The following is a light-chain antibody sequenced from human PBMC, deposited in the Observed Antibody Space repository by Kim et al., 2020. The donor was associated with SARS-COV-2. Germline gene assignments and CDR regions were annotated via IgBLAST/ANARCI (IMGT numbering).Light chain of an antibody. J-gene: IGLJ3*02. CDR1: SNNCVNQG. Sequence: QTATLTCTGNSNNCVNQGAAWPQPHQRLPPKLLSYRNNDRPSGISERISASRSGNTASLTITGLQPEDEADYYCSAWDSSLSAWVFGGGTQLTVL. CDR3: SAWDSSLSAWV. V-gene: IGLV10-54*03. CDR2: RNN.